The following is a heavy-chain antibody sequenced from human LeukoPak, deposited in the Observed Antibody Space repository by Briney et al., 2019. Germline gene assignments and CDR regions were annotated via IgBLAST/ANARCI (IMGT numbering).Heavy chain of an antibody. J-gene: IGHJ5*02. CDR2: ISYDGSNK. CDR3: AXXXXXNWFXP. CDR1: GFTFSSYA. V-gene: IGHV3-30-3*01. Sequence: GGSLRLSCAVSGFTFSSYAMHWVRQAPGKGLEWVAVISYDGSNKYYADSVKGRFTISRDNSKNTLYLQMNSLRAEDTAVYYCAXXXXXNWFXPWGQGT.